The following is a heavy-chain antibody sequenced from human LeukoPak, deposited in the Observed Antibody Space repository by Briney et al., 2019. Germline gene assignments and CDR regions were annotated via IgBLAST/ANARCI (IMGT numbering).Heavy chain of an antibody. V-gene: IGHV3-23*01. CDR3: AKDHLPGIVVADRDY. CDR2: ISGSGGST. CDR1: GLTFSRYG. Sequence: GGSLRLSCVASGLTFSRYGMTWVRQAPGKELQWVSAISGSGGSTYYADSVKGRFTISRDNSKNTLYLQISGLRAEDTAVYYCAKDHLPGIVVADRDYWGQGTLVTVSS. D-gene: IGHD6-19*01. J-gene: IGHJ4*02.